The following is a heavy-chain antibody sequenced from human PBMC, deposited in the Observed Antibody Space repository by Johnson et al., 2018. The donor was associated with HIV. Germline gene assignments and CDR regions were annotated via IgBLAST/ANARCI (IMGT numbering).Heavy chain of an antibody. Sequence: QVLLVESGGGWIQPGGVPETLLCSLTFRNCAFQWVRQAPGKGLEWVAVISYDGSNKYYADSVKGRFTISRDNSKNTLYLQMNSLRAEDTAVYYCARVGANFDAFDIWGQGTMVTVSS. J-gene: IGHJ3*02. CDR1: TFRNCA. CDR3: ARVGANFDAFDI. D-gene: IGHD4/OR15-4a*01. V-gene: IGHV3-30*04. CDR2: ISYDGSNK.